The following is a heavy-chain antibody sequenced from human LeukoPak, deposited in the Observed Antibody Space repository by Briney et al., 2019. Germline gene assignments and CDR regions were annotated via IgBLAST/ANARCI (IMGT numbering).Heavy chain of an antibody. V-gene: IGHV4-4*02. CDR3: ARDRIAAAGTFDY. CDR1: GGSISSSNW. Sequence: NPSGTLSLTCAVSGGSISSSNWWSWVRQPPGKGLEWIGEIYHSGSTNYNPSLKSRVTISVDKSKNQFSLKLSSVTAADTAVYYCARDRIAAAGTFDYWGQGTLVTVSS. D-gene: IGHD6-13*01. CDR2: IYHSGST. J-gene: IGHJ4*02.